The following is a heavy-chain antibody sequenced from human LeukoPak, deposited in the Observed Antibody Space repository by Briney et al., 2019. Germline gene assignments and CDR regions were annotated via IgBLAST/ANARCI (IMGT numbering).Heavy chain of an antibody. CDR1: GYTFTTYY. J-gene: IGHJ6*03. D-gene: IGHD2-15*01. CDR2: INTDTGGP. V-gene: IGHV7-4-1*02. Sequence: ASVKVSCKASGYTFTTYYVHWVRQAPGQGLEWMGWINTDTGGPKYGQAFTRRFVFSVDSSVSTAYLEISSLKAEDTAVYYCARVGKPQNTGSLPYYYYYMDVWGKGTTVTVSS. CDR3: ARVGKPQNTGSLPYYYYYMDV.